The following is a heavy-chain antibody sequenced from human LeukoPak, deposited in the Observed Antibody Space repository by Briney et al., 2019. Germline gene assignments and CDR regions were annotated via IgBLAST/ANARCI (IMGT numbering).Heavy chain of an antibody. CDR2: ISAYNGNT. Sequence: GASVRVSCKASGYTFTSYGISWVRQAPGQGLEWMGWISAYNGNTNYAQKLQGRVTMTTDTSTSTAYMELRRLRSDDTAVYYCARVEKFGDPLGDFDYWGQGTLVTVSS. CDR3: ARVEKFGDPLGDFDY. V-gene: IGHV1-18*01. J-gene: IGHJ4*02. CDR1: GYTFTSYG. D-gene: IGHD3-10*01.